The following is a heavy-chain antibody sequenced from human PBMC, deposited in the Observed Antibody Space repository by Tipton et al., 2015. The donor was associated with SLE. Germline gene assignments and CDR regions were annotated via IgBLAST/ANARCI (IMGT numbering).Heavy chain of an antibody. V-gene: IGHV3-53*01. CDR1: DFSVNISD. D-gene: IGHD1-26*01. CDR3: SRDIQFVGSTEYFHH. CDR2: TETDDET. J-gene: IGHJ1*01. Sequence: GSLRLSCAASDFSVNISDMNWVRQAPGKGLEWVSMTETDDETYYADSVRGRFTVSRDNTKNSLYLQMNSLRAEDTAVYYCSRDIQFVGSTEYFHHWGQGTLVTVSS.